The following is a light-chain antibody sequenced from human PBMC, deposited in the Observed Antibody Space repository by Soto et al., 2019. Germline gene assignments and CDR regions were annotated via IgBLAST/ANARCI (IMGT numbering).Light chain of an antibody. Sequence: DIVMTQSPDSLAVSLGARATINCKSSQSVLSTSNNKNYLAWYQQKPGQPPKLLMYWASTRESGVPDRFSGSGSGTDFTLTISSLQSEDVAVYYCQQSYSSNTFGPGTKVDIK. CDR2: WAS. J-gene: IGKJ3*01. CDR1: QSVLSTSNNKNY. V-gene: IGKV4-1*01. CDR3: QQSYSSNT.